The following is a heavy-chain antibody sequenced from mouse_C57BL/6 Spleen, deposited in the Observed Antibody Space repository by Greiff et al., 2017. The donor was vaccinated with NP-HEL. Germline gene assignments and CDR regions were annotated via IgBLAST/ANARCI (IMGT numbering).Heavy chain of an antibody. CDR3: ARVGANLYYFDY. V-gene: IGHV1-81*01. Sequence: VKLQQSGAELARPGASVKLSCKASGYTFTSYGISWVKQRTGQGLEWIGEIYPRSGNTYYNEKFKGKATLTADKSSSTAYMELRSLTSEDSAVYFCARVGANLYYFDYWGQGTTLTVSS. J-gene: IGHJ2*01. CDR1: GYTFTSYG. D-gene: IGHD4-1*01. CDR2: IYPRSGNT.